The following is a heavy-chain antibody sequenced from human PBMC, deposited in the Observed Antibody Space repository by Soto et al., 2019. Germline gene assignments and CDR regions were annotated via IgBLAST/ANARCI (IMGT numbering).Heavy chain of an antibody. CDR2: VYYTGGT. J-gene: IGHJ4*02. V-gene: IGHV4-59*01. CDR1: GGSITHYY. Sequence: SETLSLTCTVSGGSITHYYWTWIRQAPGKGLEWIGRVYYTGGTKYNPSLETRVAISLDTSKDQFSLDLFSVTAADTAMYYCTTGSHYIPGVGPTPDYFDYWSQGLLVTVSS. D-gene: IGHD1-26*01. CDR3: TTGSHYIPGVGPTPDYFDY.